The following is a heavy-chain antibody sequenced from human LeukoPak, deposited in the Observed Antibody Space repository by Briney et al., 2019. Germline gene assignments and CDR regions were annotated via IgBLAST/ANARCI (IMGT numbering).Heavy chain of an antibody. J-gene: IGHJ4*02. CDR1: GFTFSSYG. D-gene: IGHD6-19*01. CDR2: IRYDGSNK. V-gene: IGHV3-30*02. Sequence: GGSLRLSCAASGFTFSSYGMHWVRQAPGKGLEWVAFIRYDGSNKYYADSVKGRFTISRDNSKSMLYLEMNSLRAEDTATYYCAARPTSAAVAPSDFWGQGTLVTVSS. CDR3: AARPTSAAVAPSDF.